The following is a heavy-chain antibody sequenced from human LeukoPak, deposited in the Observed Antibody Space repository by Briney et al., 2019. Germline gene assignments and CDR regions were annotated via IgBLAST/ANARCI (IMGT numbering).Heavy chain of an antibody. Sequence: SVKVSCKASGGTFSSYAISWVRQAPGQGLEWMGRIIPIFGTANYAQKFQGRVTITTDESPSPAYMELSSLRSEDTAVYYCASNYYDSSGYYRDDAFDIWGQGTMVTVSS. CDR3: ASNYYDSSGYYRDDAFDI. CDR2: IIPIFGTA. D-gene: IGHD3-22*01. V-gene: IGHV1-69*05. CDR1: GGTFSSYA. J-gene: IGHJ3*02.